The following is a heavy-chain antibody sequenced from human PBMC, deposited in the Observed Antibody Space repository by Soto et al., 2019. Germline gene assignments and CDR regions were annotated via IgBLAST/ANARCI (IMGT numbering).Heavy chain of an antibody. V-gene: IGHV1-69*01. CDR3: ARDVSVMTSVFGF. CDR1: GGIFYTYA. J-gene: IGHJ4*02. Sequence: QVHLVQSGAEVKRPGSSVRVSCRASGGIFYTYAFTWVRQAPGQGLEWMGGITPMMGTTKYAQKFHGRVTFSADGSASTAYMELSNLRSDDTAVYYCARDVSVMTSVFGFWGQRTLITVSS. D-gene: IGHD3-10*01. CDR2: ITPMMGTT.